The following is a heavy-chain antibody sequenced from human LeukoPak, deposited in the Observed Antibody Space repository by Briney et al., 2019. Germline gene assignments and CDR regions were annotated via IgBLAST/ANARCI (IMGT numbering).Heavy chain of an antibody. D-gene: IGHD5-18*01. CDR1: GGSISSSIYY. J-gene: IGHJ4*02. CDR3: ARGGRYGGNAGLDS. CDR2: IHYSGST. V-gene: IGHV4-61*05. Sequence: SETLSLTCTVSGGSISSSIYYWGWIRQSPGKGLEWIGYIHYSGSTKYNPSLKSRVTISVDTSKNQFSLKLSSVTAADTAVYYCARGGRYGGNAGLDSWGQGTLVTVSS.